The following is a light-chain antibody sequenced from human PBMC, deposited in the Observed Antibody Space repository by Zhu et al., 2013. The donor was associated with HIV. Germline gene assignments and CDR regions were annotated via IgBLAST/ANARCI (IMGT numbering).Light chain of an antibody. V-gene: IGKV3-20*01. Sequence: EVVLTQSPATLSVSPGERATLSCRASQSVSSNLAWYQQKVGQAPRLLIYGVSTRATGIPDRFSGSGSGTNFTLTISRLEPEDFAVYYCQQYDNSPFTFGPGTKVDIK. CDR1: QSVSSN. CDR2: GVS. J-gene: IGKJ3*01. CDR3: QQYDNSPFT.